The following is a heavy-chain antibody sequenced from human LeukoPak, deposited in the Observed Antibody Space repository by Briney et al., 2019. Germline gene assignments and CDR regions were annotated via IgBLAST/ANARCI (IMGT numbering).Heavy chain of an antibody. D-gene: IGHD3-22*01. CDR2: ISGSGGST. CDR3: AKDRTYYYDNSGYYFDY. V-gene: IGHV3-23*01. CDR1: GFTFSSYG. Sequence: GGSLTLSCAASGFTFSSYGMSWVRQAPGKGLEWVSAISGSGGSTYYADFVKGRFTISRENSKNTRYLQMNSLRAEDTAVYYCAKDRTYYYDNSGYYFDYWGQGTLLTVSS. J-gene: IGHJ4*02.